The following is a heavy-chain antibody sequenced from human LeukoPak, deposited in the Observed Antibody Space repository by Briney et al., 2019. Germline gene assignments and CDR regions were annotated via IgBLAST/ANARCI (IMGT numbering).Heavy chain of an antibody. J-gene: IGHJ3*02. D-gene: IGHD2-21*02. Sequence: ASVKVSCKASGYTFTGYYMHWVRQAPGQGLEWMGWINPNSGGTNYAQKFQGRVTMTRDTSISTAYMELSRLRSDDTAVYYCARGIVVVTRGAFDIWGQGTMDTVSS. CDR3: ARGIVVVTRGAFDI. V-gene: IGHV1-2*02. CDR1: GYTFTGYY. CDR2: INPNSGGT.